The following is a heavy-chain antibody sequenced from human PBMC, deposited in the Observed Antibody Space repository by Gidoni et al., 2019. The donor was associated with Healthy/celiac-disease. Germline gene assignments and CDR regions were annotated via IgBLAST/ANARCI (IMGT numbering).Heavy chain of an antibody. CDR1: GGSFRGSY. V-gene: IGHV4-34*01. Sequence: QVQLQQWGAGLLKPSATLSLTCAVYGGSFRGSYCRWIRQPPGKGLEWIGEINHSGSTNYNPSLKSRVTIAVDTSKNQFSLKLSSVTAADTAVYYCARRFRGVVVPAAMPGGSWFDPWGQGTLVTVSS. CDR2: INHSGST. J-gene: IGHJ5*02. CDR3: ARRFRGVVVPAAMPGGSWFDP. D-gene: IGHD2-2*01.